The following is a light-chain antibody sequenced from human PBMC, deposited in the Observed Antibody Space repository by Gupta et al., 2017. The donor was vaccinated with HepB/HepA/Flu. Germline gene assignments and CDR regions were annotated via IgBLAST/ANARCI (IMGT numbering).Light chain of an antibody. CDR1: NIGSKS. J-gene: IGLJ3*02. Sequence: SSVLTQPPSVSAAPATTARITCGGNNIGSKSVHWYQQKPGQAPVLVVYDDSDRPAGIPGRFSGSNSGNTATLTIIRVDAGEEADYYCQGGDSTSDGVFGGGTTLTVL. V-gene: IGLV3-21*03. CDR3: QGGDSTSDGV. CDR2: DDS.